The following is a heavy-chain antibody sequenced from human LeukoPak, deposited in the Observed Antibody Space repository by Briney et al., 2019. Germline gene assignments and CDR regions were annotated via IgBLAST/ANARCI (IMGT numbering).Heavy chain of an antibody. CDR1: GFTFDDYA. CDR3: AKDNWFGELFTPHYGMDV. D-gene: IGHD3-10*01. J-gene: IGHJ6*02. Sequence: GGSLRLSCAASGFTFDDYAMHWVRQAPGKGLEWVSGISWNSGSIGYADSVKGRFTISRDNAKNALYLQMNSLRAEDTALYYCAKDNWFGELFTPHYGMDVWGQGTTVTVSS. V-gene: IGHV3-9*01. CDR2: ISWNSGSI.